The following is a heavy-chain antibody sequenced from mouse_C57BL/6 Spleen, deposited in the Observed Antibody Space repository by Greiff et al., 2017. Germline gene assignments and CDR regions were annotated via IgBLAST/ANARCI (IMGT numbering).Heavy chain of an antibody. Sequence: QVQLQQSDAELVKPGASVKISCKVSGYTFTDHTIHWMKQRPEQGLEWIGYIYPRDGSTKYNEKFKGKATLTADTSSSTAYMQLNSLTSEDSAVYFCARGDYYGSSYEGVFAYWGQGTLVTVSA. CDR3: ARGDYYGSSYEGVFAY. J-gene: IGHJ3*01. CDR1: GYTFTDHT. D-gene: IGHD1-1*01. V-gene: IGHV1-78*01. CDR2: IYPRDGST.